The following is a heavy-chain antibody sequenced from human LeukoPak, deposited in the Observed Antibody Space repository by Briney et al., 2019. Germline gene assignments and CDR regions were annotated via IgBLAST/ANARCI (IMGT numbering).Heavy chain of an antibody. V-gene: IGHV4-39*01. CDR3: ARHDSSGHYNPFDY. CDR1: GGSIRSSRYY. J-gene: IGHJ4*02. CDR2: IYYRGST. Sequence: SETLSLTCSVSGGSIRSSRYYWGWIRQPPGKGLEWIGSIYYRGSTYYNPSLQSRVTVSVDTSKNQFSLKLSSVTAADTAVYYCARHDSSGHYNPFDYWGQGTLVIVSS. D-gene: IGHD3-22*01.